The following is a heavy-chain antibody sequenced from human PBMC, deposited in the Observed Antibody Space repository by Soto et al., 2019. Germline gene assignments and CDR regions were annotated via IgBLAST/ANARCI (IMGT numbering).Heavy chain of an antibody. Sequence: GGSLRLSCSASGFTFSSYVMHWVRQAPGKGLEYVSAIGSNGGSSYYADSVKGRFTISRDNSKNTLYLQMNSLRSDDTAVYYCVKELLVGPHDDYWGQGTLVTVSS. CDR1: GFTFSSYV. V-gene: IGHV3-64D*06. CDR2: IGSNGGSS. CDR3: VKELLVGPHDDY. J-gene: IGHJ4*02. D-gene: IGHD1-26*01.